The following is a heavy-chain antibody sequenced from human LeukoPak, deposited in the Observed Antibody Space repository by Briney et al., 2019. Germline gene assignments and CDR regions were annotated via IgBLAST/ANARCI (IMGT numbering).Heavy chain of an antibody. CDR2: ISYDGSNK. J-gene: IGHJ4*02. V-gene: IGHV3-30*18. CDR3: AKDRQKYCTNGVCTTAYFDY. Sequence: GGSLRHSRAASGFTFSSYGMHGVRQAPGKGVAWVAVISYDGSNKCYADSVKGRFTISIDNSKNTLSLQMNSLRAEDTAVYYCAKDRQKYCTNGVCTTAYFDYWGQGTLVTVSS. CDR1: GFTFSSYG. D-gene: IGHD2-8*01.